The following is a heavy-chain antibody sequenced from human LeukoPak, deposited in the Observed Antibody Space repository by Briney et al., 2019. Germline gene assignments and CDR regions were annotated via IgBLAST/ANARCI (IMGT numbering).Heavy chain of an antibody. CDR2: SNPSGGST. Sequence: ASVKVSCKASRYTFTSYYMDWVRQAPGQGLEWMGISNPSGGSTSYAQKFQGRVTMTRDMSTSTVYMELSSLRSEDTAVYYCARDVGVTVVPYYYYYMDVWGKGTTVTVSS. D-gene: IGHD4-23*01. CDR3: ARDVGVTVVPYYYYYMDV. J-gene: IGHJ6*03. CDR1: RYTFTSYY. V-gene: IGHV1-46*01.